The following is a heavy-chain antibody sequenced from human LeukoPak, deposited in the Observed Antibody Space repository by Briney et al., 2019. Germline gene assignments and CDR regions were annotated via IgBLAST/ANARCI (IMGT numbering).Heavy chain of an antibody. Sequence: ASVKVSCKASGYTFTAYYIHWVRQAPGQGLEWMGWINPNSGGTNYAQKFQGRVTLTRDTSITTAYMELSRLRSDDTAVYYCAKARGLYCSSTSCYDCDVWGKGTTVTVPS. J-gene: IGHJ6*04. CDR1: GYTFTAYY. CDR3: AKARGLYCSSTSCYDCDV. CDR2: INPNSGGT. D-gene: IGHD2-2*01. V-gene: IGHV1-2*02.